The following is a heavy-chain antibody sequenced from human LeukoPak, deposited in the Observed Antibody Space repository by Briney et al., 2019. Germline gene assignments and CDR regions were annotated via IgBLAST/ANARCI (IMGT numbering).Heavy chain of an antibody. CDR3: ARVTKELEFDY. Sequence: SETLSLTCTVSGGSISSYYWSWIRQPPGKGLEWIGYIYYSGSTNYNPSLKSRLTISVDTSKNQFSLKLSSVTAADTAVYYCARVTKELEFDYWGQGTLVTVSS. CDR1: GGSISSYY. J-gene: IGHJ4*02. CDR2: IYYSGST. D-gene: IGHD3-10*01. V-gene: IGHV4-59*01.